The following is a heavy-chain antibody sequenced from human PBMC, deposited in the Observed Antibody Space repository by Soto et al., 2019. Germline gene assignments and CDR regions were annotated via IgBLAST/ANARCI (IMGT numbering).Heavy chain of an antibody. Sequence: SETLSLTCAVYGGSFSGYYWSWIRQPPGKGLEWIGEINHSGSTNYNPSLKSRVTISVDTSKNQFSLKLSSVTAADTAVYYCARARIAARTFYMDVWGKGTTVTVSS. V-gene: IGHV4-34*01. D-gene: IGHD6-6*01. J-gene: IGHJ6*03. CDR2: INHSGST. CDR3: ARARIAARTFYMDV. CDR1: GGSFSGYY.